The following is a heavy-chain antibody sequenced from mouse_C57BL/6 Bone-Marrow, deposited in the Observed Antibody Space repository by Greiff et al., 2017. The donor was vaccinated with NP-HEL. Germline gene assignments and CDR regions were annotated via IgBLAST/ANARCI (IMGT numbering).Heavy chain of an antibody. D-gene: IGHD1-1*02. Sequence: QVQLQQSGPELVKPGASVKISCKASGYAFSSSWMNWVKQRPGKGLEWIGRIYPGDGDTNYNGKFKGKATLTADKSSSTAYMQLSSLTSEDSAVYFCARSGLWYWGQGTTLTVSS. J-gene: IGHJ2*01. CDR1: GYAFSSSW. CDR3: ARSGLWY. V-gene: IGHV1-82*01. CDR2: IYPGDGDT.